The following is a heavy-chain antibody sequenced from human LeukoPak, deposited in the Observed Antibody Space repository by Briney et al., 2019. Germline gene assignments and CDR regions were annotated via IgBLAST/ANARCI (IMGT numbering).Heavy chain of an antibody. CDR3: AKDTGYCSGGSCPNSYYFDY. CDR1: GFTFSSYA. J-gene: IGHJ4*02. D-gene: IGHD2-15*01. CDR2: IRYDGSIK. V-gene: IGHV3-30*02. Sequence: PGGSLRLSCAASGFTFSSYAMHWVRQAPGKGLEWVAFIRYDGSIKYYADSVKGRFTISRDNSKNTVFLQMNSLRAEDTALYYCAKDTGYCSGGSCPNSYYFDYWGQGTLVTVSS.